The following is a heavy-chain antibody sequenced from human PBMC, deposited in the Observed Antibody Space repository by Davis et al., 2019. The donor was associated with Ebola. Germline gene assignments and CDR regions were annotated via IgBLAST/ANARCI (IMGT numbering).Heavy chain of an antibody. CDR3: AKALPHLFSNSGPFDY. CDR1: GFTFSSYG. J-gene: IGHJ4*02. V-gene: IGHV3-30*02. CDR2: IRYDGSNK. D-gene: IGHD6-19*01. Sequence: GGSLRLSCAASGFTFSSYGMHWVRQAPGKGLEWVAFIRYDGSNKYYADSVKGRFTISRDNSKNTLYLQMNSLRAEDTAVYYCAKALPHLFSNSGPFDYWGQGTLVTVSS.